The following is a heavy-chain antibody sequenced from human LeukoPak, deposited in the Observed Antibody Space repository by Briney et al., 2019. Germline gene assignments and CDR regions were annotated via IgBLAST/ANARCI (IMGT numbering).Heavy chain of an antibody. V-gene: IGHV3-74*01. CDR3: ARAWGSGSNNWFDP. CDR2: ISSDGSST. CDR1: GFTFSNYW. J-gene: IGHJ5*02. Sequence: GGSLRLSCAASGFTFSNYWMHWVRQAPGKGLLWVSRISSDGSSTSYADSVKGRFTISRDNAKNTLYLQMNTLRAEDTAVYYCARAWGSGSNNWFDPWGQGTLVTVSS. D-gene: IGHD3-10*01.